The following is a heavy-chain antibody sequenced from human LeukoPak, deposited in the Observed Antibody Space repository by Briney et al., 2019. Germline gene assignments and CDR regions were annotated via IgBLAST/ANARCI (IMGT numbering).Heavy chain of an antibody. CDR2: INPNSGGT. V-gene: IGHV1-2*02. J-gene: IGHJ4*02. Sequence: ASVKVSCKASGYTFTGYYMHWVRQAPGQGLEWMGWINPNSGGTNYAQKFQGRVTMTRDTSISTAYMELSRLRSDDTAVYYCARSGGGNYYDSSGYSAGYWGQGTLVTVPS. CDR1: GYTFTGYY. CDR3: ARSGGGNYYDSSGYSAGY. D-gene: IGHD3-22*01.